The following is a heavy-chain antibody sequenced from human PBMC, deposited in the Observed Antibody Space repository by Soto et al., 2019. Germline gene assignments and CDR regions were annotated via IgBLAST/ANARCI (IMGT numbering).Heavy chain of an antibody. CDR1: GFIFSSYG. CDR2: MWYDGSNK. D-gene: IGHD6-13*01. J-gene: IGHJ6*02. Sequence: QVPLVESGGGGVQPGRSLRLSCAASGFIFSSYGMHWVRQAPGKGLEWVAVMWYDGSNKYYADSVKGRFTISRDNSKNTLYLQMNGMRAEDTAVYYCARDFSCIAAAGTVYYYGMDVWGQGTTVTVSS. CDR3: ARDFSCIAAAGTVYYYGMDV. V-gene: IGHV3-33*01.